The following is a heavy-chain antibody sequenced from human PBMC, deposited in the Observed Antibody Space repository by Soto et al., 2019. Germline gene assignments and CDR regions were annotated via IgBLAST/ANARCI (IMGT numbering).Heavy chain of an antibody. J-gene: IGHJ6*02. D-gene: IGHD1-26*01. Sequence: QVQLVESGGGVVQPGRSLRLSCAASGFTFSSYAMHWVRQAPGKGLEWVAVISYDGSNKYYADSVKGRFTISRDNSKNTLYLQMNSLRAEDTAVYYCARDLHPIVGATSPLFYYYYGMDVWGQGTTVTVSS. CDR1: GFTFSSYA. CDR2: ISYDGSNK. CDR3: ARDLHPIVGATSPLFYYYYGMDV. V-gene: IGHV3-30-3*01.